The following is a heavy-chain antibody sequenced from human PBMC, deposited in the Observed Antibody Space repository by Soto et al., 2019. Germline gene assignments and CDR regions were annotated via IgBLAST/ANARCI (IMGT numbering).Heavy chain of an antibody. CDR1: GFTFSDYY. D-gene: IGHD6-19*01. Sequence: GGSLRLSCAASGFTFSDYYMSWIRQAPGKGLEWVSYISSSSSYTNYADSVKGRFTISRDNAKNSLYLQMNSLRAEDTAVYYCARFTDGSGWPPQYYFDYWGQGTLVTVSS. J-gene: IGHJ4*02. V-gene: IGHV3-11*06. CDR3: ARFTDGSGWPPQYYFDY. CDR2: ISSSSSYT.